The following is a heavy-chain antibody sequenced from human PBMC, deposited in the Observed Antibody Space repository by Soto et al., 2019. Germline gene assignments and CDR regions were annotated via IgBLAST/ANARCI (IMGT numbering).Heavy chain of an antibody. J-gene: IGHJ4*02. D-gene: IGHD3-3*01. V-gene: IGHV1-2*02. CDR1: GYTFTGYY. Sequence: ASVKVSCKASGYTFTGYYMHWVRQAPGQGLEWMGWINPNSGGTNYAQKFQGRVTMTRDTSISTAYMELSRLRSDDTAVYYCAIGEYYDFWSGSYWGQGTLVTVSS. CDR3: AIGEYYDFWSGSY. CDR2: INPNSGGT.